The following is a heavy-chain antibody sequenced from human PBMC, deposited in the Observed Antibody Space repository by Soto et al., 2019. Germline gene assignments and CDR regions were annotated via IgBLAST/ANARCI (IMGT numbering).Heavy chain of an antibody. CDR1: GFTFSSYA. V-gene: IGHV3-30-3*01. Sequence: QVQLVESGGGVVQPGRSLRLSCAASGFTFSSYAMHWVRQAPGKGLEWVAVISYDGSNKYYADSVKGRFTISGDNSKNTLYLQMTSLRAEDTAVYYCARDKRDLRFLEWSYYFDYWGQGTRVTVSS. CDR3: ARDKRDLRFLEWSYYFDY. D-gene: IGHD3-3*01. CDR2: ISYDGSNK. J-gene: IGHJ4*02.